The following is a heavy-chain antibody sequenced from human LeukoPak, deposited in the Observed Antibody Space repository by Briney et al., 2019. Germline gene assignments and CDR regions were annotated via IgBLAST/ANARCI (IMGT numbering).Heavy chain of an antibody. Sequence: PGGSLRLSCAASGFTVSSNYMSWVRQAPGKGLEWVSVIYSGGSTYYADSVKGRFTIFRDNSKNTLYLQMNSLRAEDTAVYYCARVMASNGVYYYYYMDVWGKGTTVTVSS. D-gene: IGHD5-24*01. J-gene: IGHJ6*03. V-gene: IGHV3-53*01. CDR3: ARVMASNGVYYYYYMDV. CDR2: IYSGGST. CDR1: GFTVSSNY.